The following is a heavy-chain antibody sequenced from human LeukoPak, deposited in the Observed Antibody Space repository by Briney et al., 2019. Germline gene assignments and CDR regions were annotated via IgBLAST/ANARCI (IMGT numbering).Heavy chain of an antibody. CDR1: GFTFSSYS. CDR2: ISSSSSTI. CDR3: ARDPRKYSSTPGAFDI. J-gene: IGHJ3*02. D-gene: IGHD6-13*01. V-gene: IGHV3-48*01. Sequence: GGSLRLSFAASGFTFSSYSMNWVRQAPGKGLDWVSYISSSSSTIYYADSVKGRFTISRDNAKNSLYLQMNSLRAEDTAVYYCARDPRKYSSTPGAFDIWGQGTMVTVSS.